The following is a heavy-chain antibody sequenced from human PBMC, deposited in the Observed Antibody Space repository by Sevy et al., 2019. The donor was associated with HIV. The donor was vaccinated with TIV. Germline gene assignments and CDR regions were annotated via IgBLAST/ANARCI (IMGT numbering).Heavy chain of an antibody. CDR1: GFTFSSYG. V-gene: IGHV3-30*02. Sequence: GSLRLSCAASGFTFSSYGMHWVRQAPGKGLEWVAFIRYDGSNKYYADSVKGRFTISRDNSKNTLYLQMNGLRAEDTAVYYCAKDFDSGYSSSWTPYNWFDPWGQGTLVTVSS. J-gene: IGHJ5*02. CDR2: IRYDGSNK. D-gene: IGHD6-13*01. CDR3: AKDFDSGYSSSWTPYNWFDP.